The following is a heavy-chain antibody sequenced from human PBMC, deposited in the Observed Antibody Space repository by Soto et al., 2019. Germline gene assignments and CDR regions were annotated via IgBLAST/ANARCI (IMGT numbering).Heavy chain of an antibody. Sequence: SETLSLTCAVSGGSISSSNWWSWVRQPPGKGLEWIGEIYHSGSTNYNPSLKSRVTISVDKSKNQFSLKLSSVTAADTAVYYCARDQASVATNYFDYWGQGTLVTVSS. CDR2: IYHSGST. V-gene: IGHV4-4*02. D-gene: IGHD2-15*01. J-gene: IGHJ4*02. CDR3: ARDQASVATNYFDY. CDR1: GGSISSSNW.